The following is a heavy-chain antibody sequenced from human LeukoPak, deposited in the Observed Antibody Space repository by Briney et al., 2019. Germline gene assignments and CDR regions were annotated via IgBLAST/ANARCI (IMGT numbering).Heavy chain of an antibody. CDR1: GYTFTSYG. CDR3: GRGTIAVVAADLRTDQ. V-gene: IGHV1-18*01. J-gene: IGHJ4*02. D-gene: IGHD2-15*01. CDR2: ISAYNGNT. Sequence: ASVKVSCKASGYTFTSYGISWVRQAPGQGLEWMGWISAYNGNTNYAQKLQGRVTMTRDTSISTAYMELSSLTFDDTAVYYCGRGTIAVVAADLRTDQWGQGTLVIVSS.